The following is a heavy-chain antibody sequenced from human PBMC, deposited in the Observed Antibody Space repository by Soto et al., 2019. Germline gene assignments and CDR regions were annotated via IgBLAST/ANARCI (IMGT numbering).Heavy chain of an antibody. CDR2: IIPIFGTA. CDR3: ARDSAAYCGGDCYSEWYFDL. V-gene: IGHV1-69*01. CDR1: GGTFSSYA. D-gene: IGHD2-21*02. Sequence: QVQLVQSGAEVKKPGSSVKVSCKASGGTFSSYAISWVRQAPGQGLEWMGGIIPIFGTANYAQKFQGRVTITADESTSTAYMELSSRRSEDTAVYYCARDSAAYCGGDCYSEWYFDLWGRGTLVTVSS. J-gene: IGHJ2*01.